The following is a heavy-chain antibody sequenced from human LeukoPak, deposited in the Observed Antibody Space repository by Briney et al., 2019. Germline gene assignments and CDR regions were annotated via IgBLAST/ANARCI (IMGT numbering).Heavy chain of an antibody. D-gene: IGHD3-3*01. Sequence: ASVKVSCKASGYTFTIYDINWVRQAPGQGLEWMGWMNPNSGNTGYAQKFQGRVTMTRNTSISTAYMELSSLRSEDTAVYYCAREPQNYDFWSGYYKDGMDVWGQGTTVTVSS. J-gene: IGHJ6*02. CDR2: MNPNSGNT. CDR3: AREPQNYDFWSGYYKDGMDV. CDR1: GYTFTIYD. V-gene: IGHV1-8*01.